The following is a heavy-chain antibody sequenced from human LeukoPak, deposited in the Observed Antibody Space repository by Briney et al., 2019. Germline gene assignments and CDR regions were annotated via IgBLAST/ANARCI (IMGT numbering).Heavy chain of an antibody. J-gene: IGHJ4*02. Sequence: GGSLRLSCAASGITISSNRMSWVRQAPGKGLEWVSVIYDGGSTHYADSVKGRFTISRDNSKNTLYLQMNSLRAEDTAVYYCARGGGRFEYWGQGTLVTVSS. CDR1: GITISSNR. D-gene: IGHD1-1*01. CDR3: ARGGGRFEY. CDR2: IYDGGST. V-gene: IGHV3-66*01.